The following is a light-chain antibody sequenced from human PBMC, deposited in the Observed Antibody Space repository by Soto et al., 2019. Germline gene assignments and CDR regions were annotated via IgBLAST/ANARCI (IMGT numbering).Light chain of an antibody. CDR2: GAS. J-gene: IGKJ2*02. Sequence: EIVIRQSPATLSVSPGERAALSCRASQSVSNNLAWYQQKPGQAPRLLIYGASTRATGIPARFSGSGSGTEFTLTISSLQSEDFAVYYCQQYNNWPPCTFGQGTKVDIK. CDR3: QQYNNWPPCT. V-gene: IGKV3-15*01. CDR1: QSVSNN.